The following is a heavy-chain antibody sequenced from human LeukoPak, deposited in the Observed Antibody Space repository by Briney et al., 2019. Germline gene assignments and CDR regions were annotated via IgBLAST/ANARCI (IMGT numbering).Heavy chain of an antibody. V-gene: IGHV3-21*01. CDR2: ISSSSSYI. Sequence: GGSLRLSCAASGLTLSSYSMNWVRQAPGKGLEWVSSISSSSSYIYYADSVKGRFTISRDNAKNSLYLQMNSLRAEDTAVYYCARGQASDFDYWGQGTLVTVSS. J-gene: IGHJ4*02. CDR3: ARGQASDFDY. CDR1: GLTLSSYS.